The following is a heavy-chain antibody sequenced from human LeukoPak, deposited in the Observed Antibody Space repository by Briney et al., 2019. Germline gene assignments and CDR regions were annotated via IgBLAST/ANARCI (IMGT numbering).Heavy chain of an antibody. J-gene: IGHJ4*02. Sequence: PGGSLRLSCAASGFTFSSYAMSWVRQAPARGLERVSSLRGDGETFYIDSVKGRFTLSRDESRNTVYLQLNNLRVEDTAVYFCAKASWVSRADAVLWGQGTLVTVSS. CDR1: GFTFSSYA. CDR3: AKASWVSRADAVL. D-gene: IGHD3-16*01. CDR2: LRGDGET. V-gene: IGHV3-23*01.